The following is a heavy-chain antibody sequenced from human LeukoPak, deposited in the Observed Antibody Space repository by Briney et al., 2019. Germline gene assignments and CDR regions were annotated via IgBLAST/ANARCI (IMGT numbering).Heavy chain of an antibody. D-gene: IGHD4-17*01. Sequence: PGGSLRLSCAASGFTFSSYGMNWVRQAPGKGLEWVSSISSSSSYIYYADSVKGRFTISRDNAKNSLYLQMNSLRAEDTAVYYCARDAAGDYGGDYWGQGTLVTVSS. CDR2: ISSSSSYI. CDR3: ARDAAGDYGGDY. J-gene: IGHJ4*02. CDR1: GFTFSSYG. V-gene: IGHV3-21*01.